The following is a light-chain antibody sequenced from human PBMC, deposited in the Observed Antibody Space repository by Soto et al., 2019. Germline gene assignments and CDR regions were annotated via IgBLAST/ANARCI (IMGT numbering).Light chain of an antibody. CDR1: SSDVGGYNY. CDR3: SSYTSDNTYV. CDR2: DVS. V-gene: IGLV2-14*01. J-gene: IGLJ1*01. Sequence: QPVLTQPASVSGSPGQSITISCTGTSSDVGGYNYVSWYQQHPGKAPKLMIYDVSNRPSGVSNRFSGSKSGNTASLTISGLQAEDEADYYCSSYTSDNTYVFGIGTKVTVL.